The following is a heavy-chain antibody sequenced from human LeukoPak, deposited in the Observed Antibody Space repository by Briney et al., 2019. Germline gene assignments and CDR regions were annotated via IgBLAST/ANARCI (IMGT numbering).Heavy chain of an antibody. CDR2: ISYDGSNK. CDR3: ARQSGSYFDY. V-gene: IGHV3-30-3*01. D-gene: IGHD1-26*01. J-gene: IGHJ4*02. CDR1: GFTFSSYA. Sequence: GGSLRLSCEASGFTFSSYAMHWVRQAPGKGLEWVAVISYDGSNKYYADSVKGRFTISRDNSKNTLYLQMNSLRAEDTAVYYCARQSGSYFDYWGQGTLVTVSS.